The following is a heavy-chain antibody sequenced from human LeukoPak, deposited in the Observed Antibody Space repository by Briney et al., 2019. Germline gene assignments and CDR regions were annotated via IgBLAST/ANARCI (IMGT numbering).Heavy chain of an antibody. D-gene: IGHD1-1*01. Sequence: GGSLRLSCAASGFTFSDYDMHWVRQATGKGLEWVSAIGTAGDTYYTGSVKGRFTISRENAKNSLYLQMNSLRAGDTAVYYCSRVAKERVGGVYYFDYWGQGTLVTVSS. CDR1: GFTFSDYD. J-gene: IGHJ4*02. CDR2: IGTAGDT. CDR3: SRVAKERVGGVYYFDY. V-gene: IGHV3-13*01.